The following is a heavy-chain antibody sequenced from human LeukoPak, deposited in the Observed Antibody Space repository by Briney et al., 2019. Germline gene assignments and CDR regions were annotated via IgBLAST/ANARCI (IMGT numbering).Heavy chain of an antibody. V-gene: IGHV1-69*13. CDR1: GGTFSSYA. CDR3: ARDSDSSGYYYDY. J-gene: IGHJ4*02. D-gene: IGHD3-22*01. CDR2: IIPIFGTA. Sequence: SVKVSCKASGGTFSSYAISWVRHAPGQGLEWMGGIIPIFGTANYAQKFQGRVTITADESTSTAYMELSSLRSEDTAVYYCARDSDSSGYYYDYWGQGTLVTVSS.